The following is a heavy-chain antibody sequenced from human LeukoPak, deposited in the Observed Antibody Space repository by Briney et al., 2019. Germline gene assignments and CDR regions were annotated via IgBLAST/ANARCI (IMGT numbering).Heavy chain of an antibody. CDR1: GFTFSSYG. CDR3: AKLAAVGDY. J-gene: IGHJ4*02. CDR2: ISYDGSNK. Sequence: PGGSLRLSCAASGFTFSSYGMHWVRQAPGKGVEWVAVISYDGSNKYYADSVKGRFTISRDNSKNTLDLQMNSLRAEDTAVYYCAKLAAVGDYWGQGTLVTVSS. V-gene: IGHV3-30*18. D-gene: IGHD6-13*01.